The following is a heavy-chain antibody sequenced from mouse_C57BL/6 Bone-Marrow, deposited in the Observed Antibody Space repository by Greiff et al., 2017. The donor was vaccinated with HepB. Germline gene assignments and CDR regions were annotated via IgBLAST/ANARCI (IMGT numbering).Heavy chain of an antibody. J-gene: IGHJ3*01. Sequence: VKLMESGAELVKPGASVKISCKASGYAFSSYWMNWVKQRPGKGLEWIGQIYPGDGDTNSNGKFKGKATLTADKSSSTAYMQLSSLTSEDSAVYFCARERDWDWFAYWGQGTLVTVSA. CDR1: GYAFSSYW. CDR3: ARERDWDWFAY. V-gene: IGHV1-80*01. CDR2: IYPGDGDT. D-gene: IGHD4-1*01.